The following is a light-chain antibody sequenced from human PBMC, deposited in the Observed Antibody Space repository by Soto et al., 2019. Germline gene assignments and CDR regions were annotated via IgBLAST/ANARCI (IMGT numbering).Light chain of an antibody. V-gene: IGKV1-8*01. CDR3: QQYYSYPLS. Sequence: AIRMTQSPSSFSASTGDRVTITCRASQGISSYLAWYQQKTGKAPKLLIYAASTLQSVVPSRFSGIGSWTDFTLTISCLQSEDFATYYCQQYYSYPLSFGPGTKVDIK. CDR1: QGISSY. J-gene: IGKJ3*01. CDR2: AAS.